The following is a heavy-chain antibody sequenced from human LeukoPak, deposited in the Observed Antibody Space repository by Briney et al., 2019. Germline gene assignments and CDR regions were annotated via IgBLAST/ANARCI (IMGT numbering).Heavy chain of an antibody. Sequence: SVKVSCKASGYTFTSYYMHWVRQAPGQGLEWMGGIIPIFGTANYAQKFQGRVTITADKSTSTAYMELSSLRSEDTAVYYCARGPDTAMVGPIDYWGQGTLVTVSS. D-gene: IGHD5-18*01. CDR1: GYTFTSYY. CDR3: ARGPDTAMVGPIDY. CDR2: IIPIFGTA. J-gene: IGHJ4*02. V-gene: IGHV1-69*06.